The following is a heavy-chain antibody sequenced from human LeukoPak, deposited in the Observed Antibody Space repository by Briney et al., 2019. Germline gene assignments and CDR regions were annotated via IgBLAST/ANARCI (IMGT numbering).Heavy chain of an antibody. V-gene: IGHV1-69*13. J-gene: IGHJ4*02. CDR1: GGTFNTYA. Sequence: GASVTVSCTTSGGTFNTYAISWVRQAPGQGLEWMGGIIPIFGTANYAQKFQGRVTITADESTSTAYMELSSLRSEDTAVYYCARGSPELNFDWPQMDYWGQGTLVTVSS. CDR2: IIPIFGTA. D-gene: IGHD3-9*01. CDR3: ARGSPELNFDWPQMDY.